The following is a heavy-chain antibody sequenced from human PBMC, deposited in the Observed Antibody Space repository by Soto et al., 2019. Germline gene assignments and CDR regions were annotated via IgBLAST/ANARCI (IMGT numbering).Heavy chain of an antibody. CDR3: AREGYYDSSGYYFDY. J-gene: IGHJ4*02. CDR2: IYSGGST. V-gene: IGHV3-53*01. D-gene: IGHD3-22*01. CDR1: GFTVSSNY. Sequence: GGSLRLSCAASGFTVSSNYMSWVRQAPGKGLEWVSVIYSGGSTYYADSVKGRFTISRDNSENTLYLQMNSLRAEDTAVYYCAREGYYDSSGYYFDYWGQGTLVTVSS.